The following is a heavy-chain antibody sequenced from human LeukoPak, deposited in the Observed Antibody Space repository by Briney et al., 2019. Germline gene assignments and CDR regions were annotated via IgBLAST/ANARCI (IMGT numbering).Heavy chain of an antibody. CDR1: GNTFTSYD. V-gene: IGHV1-8*01. CDR2: MNPNSGNT. J-gene: IGHJ4*02. CDR3: ARGRGRTYCGGDCYPDY. Sequence: ASVKVSCKASGNTFTSYDINWVRQATGQGLEWMGWMNPNSGNTGYAQKFQGRVTMTRNTSVTTAYMKLSSLRSEDTAVYYCARGRGRTYCGGDCYPDYWGQGTLVTVSS. D-gene: IGHD2-21*02.